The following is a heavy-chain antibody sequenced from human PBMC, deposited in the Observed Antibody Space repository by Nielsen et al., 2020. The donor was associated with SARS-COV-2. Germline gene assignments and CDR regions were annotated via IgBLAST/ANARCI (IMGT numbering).Heavy chain of an antibody. D-gene: IGHD3-22*01. CDR3: AKGPGPMIVVNSDYFQH. V-gene: IGHV3-13*01. J-gene: IGHJ1*01. CDR2: IGSAGDT. Sequence: GGSLRLSFAPSGFTSRSYDMHWVRQPAGKGLEWISAIGSAGDTYSPDSVKGRFTLSRENAKNSLYLQMNSLRVEDTAIYYCAKGPGPMIVVNSDYFQHWGQGTLVTVSS. CDR1: GFTSRSYD.